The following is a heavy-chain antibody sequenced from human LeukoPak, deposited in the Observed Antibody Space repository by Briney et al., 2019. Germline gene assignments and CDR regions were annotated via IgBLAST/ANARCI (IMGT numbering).Heavy chain of an antibody. J-gene: IGHJ4*02. D-gene: IGHD4-17*01. CDR2: ISNSGGST. CDR1: GFTFSSYG. Sequence: GGPLRLSCAVSGFTFSSYGMSWVRQAPGKGLEWVSGISNSGGSTYYADSVKGRFTISRDNSKNTLYLQMNSLRAEDTAVYYCAKVGLRLGGDYWGQGTLVTVSS. V-gene: IGHV3-23*01. CDR3: AKVGLRLGGDY.